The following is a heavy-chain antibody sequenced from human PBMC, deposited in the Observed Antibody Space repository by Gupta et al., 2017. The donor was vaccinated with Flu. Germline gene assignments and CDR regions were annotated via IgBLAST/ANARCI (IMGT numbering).Heavy chain of an antibody. J-gene: IGHJ5*01. V-gene: IGHV3-7*01. D-gene: IGHD4-17*01. Sequence: EVQLVESGGGLVQPGGSLRLSCGASGLPLSDYWMGWVRQAPGKGPELVANINRDGSVINYMDFVRGRFTISRDNAKNAVYFQMNSLRVDDTAVYYCARDVGSGDYDSWGQGTLVTVSS. CDR1: GLPLSDYW. CDR2: INRDGSVI. CDR3: ARDVGSGDYDS.